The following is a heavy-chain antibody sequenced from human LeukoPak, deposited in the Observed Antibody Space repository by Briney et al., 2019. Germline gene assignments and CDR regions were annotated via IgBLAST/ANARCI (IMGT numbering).Heavy chain of an antibody. V-gene: IGHV3-11*01. D-gene: IGHD3-10*01. CDR2: ISSSGSTI. CDR1: GFTFSDYY. Sequence: PGGSLRLSCGASGFTFSDYYMSWIRQAPGKGLEWVSYISSSGSTIYYADSAKGRFTISRDNAKNSLYLQMNSLRAEDTAVYYCARDRHYYGSGSYYRGYYFDYWGQGTLVTVSS. CDR3: ARDRHYYGSGSYYRGYYFDY. J-gene: IGHJ4*02.